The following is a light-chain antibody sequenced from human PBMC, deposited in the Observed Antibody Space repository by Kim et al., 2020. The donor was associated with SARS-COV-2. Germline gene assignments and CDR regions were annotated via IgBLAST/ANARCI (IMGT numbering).Light chain of an antibody. V-gene: IGLV3-1*01. CDR2: EDS. J-gene: IGLJ2*01. Sequence: SYELTQPPSVSVSPGQTASITCSGDKLGDKYASWYQLRPGQPPVLVIFEDSRRPSRIPERFSGSNSGNTATLTISGTQAMDEADYYCQTWDSSTVVFGGGTKVTVL. CDR3: QTWDSSTVV. CDR1: KLGDKY.